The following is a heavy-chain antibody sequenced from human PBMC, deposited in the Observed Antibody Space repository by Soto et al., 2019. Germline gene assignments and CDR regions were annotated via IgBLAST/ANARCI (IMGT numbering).Heavy chain of an antibody. D-gene: IGHD3-3*01. CDR3: ARDSDSDFWSGYRRNYYMDV. J-gene: IGHJ6*03. V-gene: IGHV1-69*04. CDR2: IIPILGIA. CDR1: GGTFSSYT. Sequence: ASVKVSCKASGGTFSSYTISWVRQAPGQGLEWMGRIIPILGIANYAQKFQGRVTITADKSTSTAYMELSSLRSEDTAVYYCARDSDSDFWSGYRRNYYMDVWGKGTTVTVSS.